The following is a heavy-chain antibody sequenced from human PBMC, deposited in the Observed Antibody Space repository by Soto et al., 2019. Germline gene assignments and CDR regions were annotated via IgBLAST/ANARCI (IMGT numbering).Heavy chain of an antibody. D-gene: IGHD3-9*01. J-gene: IGHJ6*03. CDR2: TYYRSKWYN. CDR3: ARSLILGYDILTGLSVPYYMEV. Sequence: SQTLSPTCAISGDSVSSNSAAWTWIRQSPSRGLEWLGGTYYRSKWYNDYAVSVKSRIAINPDTSKNQFSLQLNSVTPEDTAVYYCARSLILGYDILTGLSVPYYMEVWGKGATVTVSS. V-gene: IGHV6-1*01. CDR1: GDSVSSNSAA.